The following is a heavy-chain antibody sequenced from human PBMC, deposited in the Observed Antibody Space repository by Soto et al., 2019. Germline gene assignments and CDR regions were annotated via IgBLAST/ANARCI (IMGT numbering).Heavy chain of an antibody. CDR2: ISYDGSNK. D-gene: IGHD6-19*01. J-gene: IGHJ4*02. CDR1: GFTFSSYG. Sequence: GGSLRLSCAASGFTFSSYGMHWVRQAPGKGLEWVAVISYDGSNKYYADSVKGRFTISRDNYKNTLYLQMNSLRAEDTAVYYCANGQIAVAGTGIIDYWGQGTLVTFSS. V-gene: IGHV3-30*18. CDR3: ANGQIAVAGTGIIDY.